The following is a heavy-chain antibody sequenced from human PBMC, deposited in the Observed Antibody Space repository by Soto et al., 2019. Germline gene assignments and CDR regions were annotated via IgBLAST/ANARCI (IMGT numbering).Heavy chain of an antibody. CDR3: ARDDWGYYGSGGFDY. J-gene: IGHJ4*02. Sequence: QVQLVESGGGVVQPGRSLRLSCAASGFTFSSYGMHWVRQAPGKGLEWVAVIWYDGSNKYYADSVKGRFTISRDNSKNTLYLQMNSLRAEDTAVYYCARDDWGYYGSGGFDYWGQGTLVTVSS. CDR2: IWYDGSNK. D-gene: IGHD3-10*01. CDR1: GFTFSSYG. V-gene: IGHV3-33*01.